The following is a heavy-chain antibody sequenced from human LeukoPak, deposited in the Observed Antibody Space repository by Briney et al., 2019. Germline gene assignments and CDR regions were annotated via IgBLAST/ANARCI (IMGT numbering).Heavy chain of an antibody. V-gene: IGHV3-21*01. CDR1: GFTFSSYS. CDR3: ARDGEVGGVIVSGDY. CDR2: ISSSSSYI. D-gene: IGHD3-16*02. J-gene: IGHJ4*02. Sequence: GGSLRLSCAASGFTFSSYSMNWVRQAPGKGLEWVSSISSSSSYIYYADSVKGRFTISRDNAKNSLYLQMNSLGAEDTAVYYCARDGEVGGVIVSGDYWGQGTLVTVSS.